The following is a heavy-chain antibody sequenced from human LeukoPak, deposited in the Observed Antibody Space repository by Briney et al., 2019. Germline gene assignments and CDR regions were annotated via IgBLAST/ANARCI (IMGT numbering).Heavy chain of an antibody. V-gene: IGHV3-66*01. D-gene: IGHD6-19*01. CDR3: VRDRWPGLGDF. J-gene: IGHJ6*02. CDR2: VYSGGLT. Sequence: GGSLRLSCAASGFIVSENYMSWVRQAPGKGLEWVSTVYSGGLTFYADPVKGRFTISRDDSKNTLYLQMSSLRAEDTAVYYCVRDRWPGLGDFWGQGTTVTVSS. CDR1: GFIVSENY.